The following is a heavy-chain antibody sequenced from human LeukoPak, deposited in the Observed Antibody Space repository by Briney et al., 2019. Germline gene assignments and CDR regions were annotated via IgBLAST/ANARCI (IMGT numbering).Heavy chain of an antibody. D-gene: IGHD3-3*01. CDR2: ISGSGGST. CDR3: AKGPYYDFWSGYWYY. V-gene: IGHV3-23*01. J-gene: IGHJ4*02. CDR1: GFTFSSYA. Sequence: GGSLRLSCAASGFTFSSYAMSWVRQAPGKGLEWASAISGSGGSTYYADSVKGRFTISRDNSKNTLYLQMNSLRAEDTAVYYCAKGPYYDFWSGYWYYWGQGTLVTVSS.